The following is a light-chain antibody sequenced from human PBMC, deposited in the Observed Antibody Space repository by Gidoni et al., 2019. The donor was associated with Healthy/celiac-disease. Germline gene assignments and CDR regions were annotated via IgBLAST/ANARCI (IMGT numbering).Light chain of an antibody. V-gene: IGKV3-11*01. CDR2: DAS. CDR1: QSVRSY. CDR3: QQQGT. J-gene: IGKJ1*01. Sequence: EIALTQSPATLSLSPGERATLPCRASQSVRSYLAWYQQKPGQAPRLLIYDASNRATGIPARSSGSGSGTDFTLTISSLEPEDFAVYYCQQQGTFGQGTKVEIK.